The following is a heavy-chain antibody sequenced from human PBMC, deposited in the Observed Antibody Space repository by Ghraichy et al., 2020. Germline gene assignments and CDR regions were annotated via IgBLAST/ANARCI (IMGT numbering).Heavy chain of an antibody. CDR1: GYTFTSYD. V-gene: IGHV1-18*04. Sequence: ASVKVSCKASGYTFTSYDISWVRQSPGQGLEWMGWISAYNGNTNYAQKLQGRVTMTTDTSTSTAYMELRSLRSDDTAVYYCARDTAVAGTRIYQSEYFPHWGQGTLVTVSS. J-gene: IGHJ1*01. CDR3: ARDTAVAGTRIYQSEYFPH. CDR2: ISAYNGNT. D-gene: IGHD6-19*01.